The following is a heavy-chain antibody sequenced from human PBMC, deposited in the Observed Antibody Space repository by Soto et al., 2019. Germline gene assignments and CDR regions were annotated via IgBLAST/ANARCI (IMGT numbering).Heavy chain of an antibody. D-gene: IGHD3-16*01. V-gene: IGHV3-21*01. CDR1: GFTFSSYS. CDR2: ISSGSIYI. CDR3: ARDHYGLPDY. J-gene: IGHJ4*02. Sequence: GGSLRLSCAASGFTFSSYSINWVRQAPGKGLEWVSSISSGSIYIYYADSVKGRFTISRDNAKNSLYLQMNSLRAEDTAVYYCARDHYGLPDYWGQGALVTVSS.